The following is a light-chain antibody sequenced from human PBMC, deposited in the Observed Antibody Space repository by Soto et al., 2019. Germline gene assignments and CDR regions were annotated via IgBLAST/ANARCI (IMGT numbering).Light chain of an antibody. V-gene: IGLV2-14*01. J-gene: IGLJ1*01. CDR3: SSYTSSTTLV. CDR2: EVS. Sequence: QSALTQPASVSGSPGQSITISCTGTSSDVGGYNYVSWYQQHPGKAPKTMIYEVSNRPSGVSDRFFGSKSGSTASLTISGLQADDEADYYCSSYTSSTTLVFGTGTKLTVL. CDR1: SSDVGGYNY.